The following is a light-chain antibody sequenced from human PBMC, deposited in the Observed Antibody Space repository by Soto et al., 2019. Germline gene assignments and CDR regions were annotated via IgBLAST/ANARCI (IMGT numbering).Light chain of an antibody. CDR3: QHRTNWPRGT. CDR1: QSVRNF. V-gene: IGKV3-11*01. CDR2: EAS. Sequence: EVVLTQSPATLTLSPGERATLSCRASQSVRNFLAWYQQKPGQAPRLLIYEASNRAAGIPARFSGSGSGTDFTLTISSLEPDDFCVYYCQHRTNWPRGTFGQGTNLEI. J-gene: IGKJ2*02.